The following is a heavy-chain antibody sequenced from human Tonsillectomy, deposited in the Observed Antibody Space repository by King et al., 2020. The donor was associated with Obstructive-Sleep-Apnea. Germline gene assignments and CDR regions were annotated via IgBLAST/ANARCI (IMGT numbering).Heavy chain of an antibody. Sequence: QLVQSGAEVKKPGESLKISCKGSGYSFTSYWIGWVRQMPGKGLEWMGIIYPGDSDTSYSPSFQGQVTISADKSISTAYLQGSSLKASDTAMYYCARLANYYDSSGYYLDYWGQGTLVTVSS. J-gene: IGHJ4*02. CDR1: GYSFTSYW. V-gene: IGHV5-51*01. CDR2: IYPGDSDT. D-gene: IGHD3-22*01. CDR3: ARLANYYDSSGYYLDY.